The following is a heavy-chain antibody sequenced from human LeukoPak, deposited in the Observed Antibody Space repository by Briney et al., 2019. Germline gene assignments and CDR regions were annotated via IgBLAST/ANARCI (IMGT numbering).Heavy chain of an antibody. CDR2: INPNSGGT. D-gene: IGHD3-22*01. CDR1: GYTFTGYY. CDR3: ARDYYDSSGYYVVDY. Sequence: ASVTVSCKASGYTFTGYYMHWVRQAPGQGLEWMGWINPNSGGTNYAQKFQGRVTMTRDTSISTAYMELSRLRSDDTAVYYCARDYYDSSGYYVVDYWGQGTLVTVSS. J-gene: IGHJ4*02. V-gene: IGHV1-2*02.